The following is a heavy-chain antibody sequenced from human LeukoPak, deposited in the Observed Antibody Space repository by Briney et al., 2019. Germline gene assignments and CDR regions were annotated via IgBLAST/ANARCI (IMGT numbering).Heavy chain of an antibody. CDR3: ARDGQQLVRSWFDP. Sequence: KASETLSLTCTVSGGSISTYYWSWIRQPPGKGLEWIGYIYYSGSTNYSPSLKSRVTISVDTSKNQFSLKVSSVTAADTAVYYCARDGQQLVRSWFDPWGQGTLVTVSS. CDR2: IYYSGST. V-gene: IGHV4-59*01. J-gene: IGHJ5*02. CDR1: GGSISTYY. D-gene: IGHD6-13*01.